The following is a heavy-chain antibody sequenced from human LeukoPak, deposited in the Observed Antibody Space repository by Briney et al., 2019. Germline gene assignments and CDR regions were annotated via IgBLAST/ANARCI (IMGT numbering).Heavy chain of an antibody. J-gene: IGHJ5*02. V-gene: IGHV4-39*01. CDR1: GGSISSSSYY. Sequence: SETLSLTCTVSGGSISSSSYYWGWIRQPPGKGLEWIGSIYYSGSTYYNPSLKSRVTISVDTSKNQFSLKLSSVTAADTAVYYCARLGGSYLKIVVVPAGWFDPWGQGTLVTVSS. CDR3: ARLGGSYLKIVVVPAGWFDP. CDR2: IYYSGST. D-gene: IGHD2-2*01.